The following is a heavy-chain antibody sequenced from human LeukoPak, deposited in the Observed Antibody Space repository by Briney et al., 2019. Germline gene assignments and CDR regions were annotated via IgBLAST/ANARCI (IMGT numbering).Heavy chain of an antibody. J-gene: IGHJ4*02. Sequence: PGGSLRLSCAASGFTFSSYAMTWVRQAPGNGLEWVSGISGGGTGTYYADSVKGRFTISRDNSKNTLYLQMNSLRAEDTAVYYCAKGSGPYGSGSYVFDYWGQGTLVTVSS. CDR2: ISGGGTGT. CDR3: AKGSGPYGSGSYVFDY. D-gene: IGHD3-10*01. CDR1: GFTFSSYA. V-gene: IGHV3-23*01.